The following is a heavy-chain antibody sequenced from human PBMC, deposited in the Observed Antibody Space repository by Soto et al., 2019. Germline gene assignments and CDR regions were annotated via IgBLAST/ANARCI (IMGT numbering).Heavy chain of an antibody. CDR1: GFTVSSNY. D-gene: IGHD2-8*01. Sequence: GGSLRLSCAASGFTVSSNYMSWVRQAPGKGLEWVSVIYSGGSTYYADSVKGRFTISRDNSKNTLYLQMNSLRAEDTAVYYCARERDMYYYDYWGQGTLVTVSS. J-gene: IGHJ4*02. CDR2: IYSGGST. CDR3: ARERDMYYYDY. V-gene: IGHV3-66*01.